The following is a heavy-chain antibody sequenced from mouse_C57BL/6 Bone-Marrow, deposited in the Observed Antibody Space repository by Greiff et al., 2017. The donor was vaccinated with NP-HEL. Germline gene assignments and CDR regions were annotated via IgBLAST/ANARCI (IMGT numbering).Heavy chain of an antibody. V-gene: IGHV1-61*01. D-gene: IGHD2-4*01. CDR3: AYYDPAWFAY. CDR1: GYTFTSYW. Sequence: VQLQQPGAELVRPGSSVKLSCKASGYTFTSYWMDWVKQRPGQGLEWIGNIYPSDSETHYNQKFKDKATLTVDKSSSTAYMQLSSRTSEDSAVYYCAYYDPAWFAYWGQGTLVTVSA. CDR2: IYPSDSET. J-gene: IGHJ3*01.